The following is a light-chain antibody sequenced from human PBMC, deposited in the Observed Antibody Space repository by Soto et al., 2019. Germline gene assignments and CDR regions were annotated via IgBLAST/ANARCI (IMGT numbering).Light chain of an antibody. J-gene: IGKJ5*01. CDR3: QQYNSYPYT. V-gene: IGKV1-39*01. CDR1: QSISSY. Sequence: DIQMTQSPSTLSGSVGDRVTITCRASQSISSYLNWYQQKPGKAPKLLIYAASSLQSGVPSRFSGSGSGTDFTLTISSLQPDDFATYYCQQYNSYPYTFGQGTRLEIK. CDR2: AAS.